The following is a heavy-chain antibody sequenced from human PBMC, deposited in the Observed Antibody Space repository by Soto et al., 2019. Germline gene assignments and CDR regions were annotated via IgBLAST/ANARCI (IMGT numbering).Heavy chain of an antibody. CDR3: ARLSPMAFAGGAYYYSMDV. V-gene: IGHV4-61*01. Sequence: PSETLSLTCSASGDSVSSATYYWSWIRQPPGKELEWIGYIYYSGATNHNPSLTSRVSISLDMSKNQVSLRLTSVTAADTAVYHCARLSPMAFAGGAYYYSMDVWGQGTTVTVSS. CDR1: GDSVSSATYY. J-gene: IGHJ6*02. CDR2: IYYSGAT. D-gene: IGHD3-10*01.